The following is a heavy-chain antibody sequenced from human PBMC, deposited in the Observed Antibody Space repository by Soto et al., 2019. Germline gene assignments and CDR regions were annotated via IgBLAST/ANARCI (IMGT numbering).Heavy chain of an antibody. Sequence: SETLSLTCAVYGGSFSGYYWSWIRQPPGKGLEWIGEINHSGSTNYNPSLKSRVTISVDTSKNQFSLKLSSVTAADTAVYYCARGPPPIPLPAAMLEVENWFDPWGQGTLVTVSS. CDR1: GGSFSGYY. CDR3: ARGPPPIPLPAAMLEVENWFDP. CDR2: INHSGST. V-gene: IGHV4-34*01. J-gene: IGHJ5*02. D-gene: IGHD2-2*01.